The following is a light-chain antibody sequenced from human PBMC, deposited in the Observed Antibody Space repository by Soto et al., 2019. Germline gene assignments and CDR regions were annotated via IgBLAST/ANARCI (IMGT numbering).Light chain of an antibody. CDR3: QQRSNWPPIT. V-gene: IGKV3-11*01. CDR2: DAS. CDR1: QMVKTF. Sequence: EIVLTQSPATLSLSPGERPTLSCRASQMVKTFLVWYQQRPGQAPRLLIHDASHRAAGIPARFSGSGFGTDFTLTISSLEPEDAAVYYCQQRSNWPPITFGQGTRLEIK. J-gene: IGKJ5*01.